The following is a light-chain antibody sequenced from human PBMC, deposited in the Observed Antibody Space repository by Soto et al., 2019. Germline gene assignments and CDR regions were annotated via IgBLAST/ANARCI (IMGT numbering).Light chain of an antibody. CDR2: EVT. J-gene: IGLJ1*01. Sequence: QSALTQPASVSGSPGQSITISCTGTSGDIGSYNRVSWYQQHPGKAPKLTIYEVTDRPSGVSNRFSGSKSGNTASLTISGIQAEDEAEYYCSSYTTINTGDCVFGNGKKVTVL. CDR1: SGDIGSYNR. V-gene: IGLV2-14*01. CDR3: SSYTTINTGDCV.